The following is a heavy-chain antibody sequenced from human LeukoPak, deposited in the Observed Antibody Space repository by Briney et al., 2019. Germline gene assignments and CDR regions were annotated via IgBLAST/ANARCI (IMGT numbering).Heavy chain of an antibody. Sequence: SETLSLTCTVSGGSISSYYWGWIRRPPGKGLEWIGSIYNGLTYYNPSLESRVTISVDTSKNQFSLKLSSVTAADTAIYYCAKHYTGSSYNRGLDYWGQGTLVTVSS. CDR2: IYNGLT. D-gene: IGHD3-10*01. CDR3: AKHYTGSSYNRGLDY. CDR1: GGSISSYY. J-gene: IGHJ4*02. V-gene: IGHV4-39*01.